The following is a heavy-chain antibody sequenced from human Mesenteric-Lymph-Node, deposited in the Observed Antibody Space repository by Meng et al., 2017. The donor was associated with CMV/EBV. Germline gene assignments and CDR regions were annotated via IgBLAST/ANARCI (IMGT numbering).Heavy chain of an antibody. CDR1: GFAFSSYT. CDR2: ITASSTYI. CDR3: AGIGPIVVVPAARGYGMDV. Sequence: GESLKISCAASGFAFSSYTMNWVRQAPGKGLEWVSSITASSTYIYSADSLEGRFTISRDNAKNSLYLQMNSLRAEDTAVYYCAGIGPIVVVPAARGYGMDVWGQGTTVTVSS. J-gene: IGHJ6*02. V-gene: IGHV3-21*01. D-gene: IGHD2-2*01.